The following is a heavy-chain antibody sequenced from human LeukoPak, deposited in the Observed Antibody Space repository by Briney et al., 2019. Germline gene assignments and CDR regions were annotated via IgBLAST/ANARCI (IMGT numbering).Heavy chain of an antibody. D-gene: IGHD2-2*01. CDR1: GYTVTELS. Sequence: SVKVSCKVSGYTVTELSMHWVRQAPGQGLEWMGGIIPIFGTANYAQKFQGRVTITADESTSTAYMELSSLRSEDTAVYYCARGNQLAPEGPFDYWGQGTLVTVSS. CDR3: ARGNQLAPEGPFDY. CDR2: IIPIFGTA. J-gene: IGHJ4*02. V-gene: IGHV1-69*13.